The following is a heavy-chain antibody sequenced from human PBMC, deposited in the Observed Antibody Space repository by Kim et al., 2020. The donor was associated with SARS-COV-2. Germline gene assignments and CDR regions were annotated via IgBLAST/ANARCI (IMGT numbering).Heavy chain of an antibody. J-gene: IGHJ4*02. Sequence: SETLSLTCTVSGGSISSSSYYWGWIRQPPGKGLEWIGSIYYSGSTYYNPSLKSRVTISVDTSKNQFSLKLSSVTASDTAVYYCARRYRGGSYWSYFDYWGQGTLVTVSS. CDR2: IYYSGST. V-gene: IGHV4-39*01. CDR1: GGSISSSSYY. D-gene: IGHD3-10*01. CDR3: ARRYRGGSYWSYFDY.